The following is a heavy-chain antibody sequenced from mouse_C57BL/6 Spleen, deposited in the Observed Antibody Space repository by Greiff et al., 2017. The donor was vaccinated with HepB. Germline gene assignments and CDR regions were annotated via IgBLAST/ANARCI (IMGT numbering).Heavy chain of an antibody. CDR1: GYSFTDYN. V-gene: IGHV1-39*01. CDR3: TSYAVRSYAMDY. CDR2: INPNYGTT. D-gene: IGHD2-14*01. J-gene: IGHJ4*01. Sequence: VQLQQSGPELVKPGASVKISCKASGYSFTDYNMNWVKQSNGKSLEWIGVINPNYGTTSYNQKFKGKATLTVDQSSSTAYMQLNSLTSEYSAVYYCTSYAVRSYAMDYWGQGTSVTVSS.